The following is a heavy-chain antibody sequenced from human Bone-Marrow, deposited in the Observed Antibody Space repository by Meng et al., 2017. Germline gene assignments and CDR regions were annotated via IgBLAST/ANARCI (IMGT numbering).Heavy chain of an antibody. CDR3: ARTSGYPDY. CDR2: TNHNSGGT. Sequence: QVGLVQAGAEVNKPGALVKVSCKTTRYTFTGYYMHWVRHAPGQGLEWMGWTNHNSGGTNYAQTLQGRVTMTRDTSISTAYMELSRLRSDDTAVYYCARTSGYPDYWGQGTLVTVSS. J-gene: IGHJ4*02. D-gene: IGHD3-22*01. CDR1: RYTFTGYY. V-gene: IGHV1-2*02.